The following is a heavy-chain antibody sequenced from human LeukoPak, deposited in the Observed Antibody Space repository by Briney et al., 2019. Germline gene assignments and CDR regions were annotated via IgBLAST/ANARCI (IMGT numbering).Heavy chain of an antibody. CDR2: INAGNGNT. V-gene: IGHV1-3*01. CDR1: GYTFTSYA. D-gene: IGHD1-14*01. CDR3: ASDIGSGAFDI. Sequence: ASVTVSCKASGYTFTSYAMHWVRQAPGRRLEWMGWINAGNGNTKYSQKLQGRVTMTTDTSTSTAYMELRSLRSDDTAVYYCASDIGSGAFDIWGQGTMVTVSS. J-gene: IGHJ3*02.